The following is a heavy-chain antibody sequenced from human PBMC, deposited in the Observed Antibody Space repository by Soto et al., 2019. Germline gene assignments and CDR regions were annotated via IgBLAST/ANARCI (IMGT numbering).Heavy chain of an antibody. Sequence: EVRLVESGGGLVKPGGSLRLSCAASGFTFSSYSMNWVRQAPGKGLEWVSSITSSSSYIYYADSVKGRFTISRDNAKNSLYLQMNSLRAEDTAVYYCAREPYYYDSSGYYASDAFDIWGQGTMVTVSS. CDR1: GFTFSSYS. D-gene: IGHD3-22*01. J-gene: IGHJ3*02. CDR3: AREPYYYDSSGYYASDAFDI. V-gene: IGHV3-21*01. CDR2: ITSSSSYI.